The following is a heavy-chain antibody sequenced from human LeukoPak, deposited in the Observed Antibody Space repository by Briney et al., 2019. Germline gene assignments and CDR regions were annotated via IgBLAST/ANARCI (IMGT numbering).Heavy chain of an antibody. CDR3: ARSANLFDY. J-gene: IGHJ4*02. Sequence: SQTLSLTCTVSGGSTSTYYCNWIRQPPGKGLEWIGYIYYSGSTNYNPSLKSRVTISLDTSKNQFSLRLSSLTIADTAVYYCARSANLFDYWGPGTLVTVSS. CDR2: IYYSGST. V-gene: IGHV4-59*01. D-gene: IGHD4/OR15-4a*01. CDR1: GGSTSTYY.